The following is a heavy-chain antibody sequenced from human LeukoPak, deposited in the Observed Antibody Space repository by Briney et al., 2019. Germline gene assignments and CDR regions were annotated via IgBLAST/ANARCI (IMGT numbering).Heavy chain of an antibody. V-gene: IGHV3-30*02. J-gene: IGHJ5*02. CDR2: IRYDGSNK. D-gene: IGHD2-2*01. CDR1: GFTFSRYG. Sequence: GGSLRLSCAASGFTFSRYGMHWVRQAPGKGLEWVAFIRYDGSNKYYADSVKGRFTISRYNSKNTLYPQMNSLRAEDTAVYYCAKPIVVVPAAIWHWFDPWGQGTLVTISS. CDR3: AKPIVVVPAAIWHWFDP.